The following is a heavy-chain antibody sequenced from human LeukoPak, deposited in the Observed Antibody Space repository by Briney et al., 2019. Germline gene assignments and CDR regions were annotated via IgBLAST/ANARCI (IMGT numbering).Heavy chain of an antibody. CDR3: AKDQNWQSGFDY. D-gene: IGHD2/OR15-2a*01. Sequence: GGSLRLSCAASGFTFSSYAMSWIRQAPGKGLEWVSAISGSGGSTYYADSVKGRFTISRDNSKNTLYLQMNSLRAEDTAVYYCAKDQNWQSGFDYWGQGTLVTVSS. CDR1: GFTFSSYA. CDR2: ISGSGGST. V-gene: IGHV3-23*01. J-gene: IGHJ4*02.